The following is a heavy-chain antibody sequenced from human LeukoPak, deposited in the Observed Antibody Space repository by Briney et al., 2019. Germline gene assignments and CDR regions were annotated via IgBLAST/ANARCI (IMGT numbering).Heavy chain of an antibody. D-gene: IGHD5-24*01. Sequence: SETLSLTCNVSGDSLTSHFWSWIRQTPGKGLQWIGYVFHSGTTNYSPSLKSRVTISLDTSKKQFYLRLASVTAADTAVYYCARRMATVTDAFDIWGRGTMVSVSS. J-gene: IGHJ3*02. CDR3: ARRMATVTDAFDI. CDR1: GDSLTSHF. CDR2: VFHSGTT. V-gene: IGHV4-59*08.